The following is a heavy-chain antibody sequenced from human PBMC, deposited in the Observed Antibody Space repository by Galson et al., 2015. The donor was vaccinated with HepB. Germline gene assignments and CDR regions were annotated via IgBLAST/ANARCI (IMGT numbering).Heavy chain of an antibody. D-gene: IGHD4-17*01. CDR1: GGTFSSYT. CDR2: IIPILGIA. J-gene: IGHJ5*02. V-gene: IGHV1-69*04. Sequence: SVKVSCKASGGTFSSYTISWVRQAPGQGLEWMGRIIPILGIANYAQKFQGRVTITADKSTSTAYMELSSLRSEDTAVYYCARDLGDYGFFEGNWFDPWGQGTLATVSS. CDR3: ARDLGDYGFFEGNWFDP.